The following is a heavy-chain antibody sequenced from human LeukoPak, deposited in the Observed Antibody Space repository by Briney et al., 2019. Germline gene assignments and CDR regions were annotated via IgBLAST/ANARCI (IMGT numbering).Heavy chain of an antibody. CDR3: ATYYYDSGGYPLFGY. Sequence: SVKVSCKASGGTFSSYAISWVRQAPGQGLEWMGRIIPILGIANYAQKFQGRVTITADKSTSTAYMELSSLRSEDTAVYYCATYYYDSGGYPLFGYWGQGTLVTVFS. J-gene: IGHJ4*02. D-gene: IGHD3-22*01. CDR2: IIPILGIA. CDR1: GGTFSSYA. V-gene: IGHV1-69*04.